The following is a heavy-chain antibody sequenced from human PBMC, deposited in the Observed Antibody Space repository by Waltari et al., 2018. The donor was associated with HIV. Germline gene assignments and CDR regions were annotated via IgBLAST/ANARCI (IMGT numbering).Heavy chain of an antibody. CDR2: ISSSSSHT. V-gene: IGHV3-11*05. J-gene: IGHJ4*02. Sequence: QVQLVEYGGGLLKPGGSLRVTGAASGFIFSASYMSWISQAPGKGLEWVAFISSSSSHTNYADSVKGRFTISRDNAKNSLYLQMNSLRVEDTAVYYCARDPYSSGLFDYWGQGTLVTVSS. D-gene: IGHD6-19*01. CDR1: GFIFSASY. CDR3: ARDPYSSGLFDY.